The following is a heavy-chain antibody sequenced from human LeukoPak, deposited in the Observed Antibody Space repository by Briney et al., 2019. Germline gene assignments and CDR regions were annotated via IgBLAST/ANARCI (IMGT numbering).Heavy chain of an antibody. D-gene: IGHD5-18*01. J-gene: IGHJ4*02. Sequence: PSETLSPTRTVSGGSISNYFCSWIRQPAGNGLEWIGRIYTTGITNCNPSLESRVTMSVDTSKNQFSLRLNSVTAADTAVYFCARNALRGYIYGFDYWGQGTLVTVSS. CDR1: GGSISNYF. V-gene: IGHV4-4*07. CDR2: IYTTGIT. CDR3: ARNALRGYIYGFDY.